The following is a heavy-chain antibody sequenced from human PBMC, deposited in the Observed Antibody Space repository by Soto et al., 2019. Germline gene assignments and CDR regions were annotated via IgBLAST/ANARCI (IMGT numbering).Heavy chain of an antibody. Sequence: QVTLKESGPVLVKPTETLTLTCTVSGFSLSNARMGVTWIRQPPGKALEWLAHIFSNDEKSYSTSLKSRLTTSHDTSKSQVVLTMTNMDPVDTATYYCARNGRGVGARPLDYWGQGTLVTVSS. CDR2: IFSNDEK. CDR3: ARNGRGVGARPLDY. J-gene: IGHJ4*02. D-gene: IGHD1-26*01. CDR1: GFSLSNARMG. V-gene: IGHV2-26*01.